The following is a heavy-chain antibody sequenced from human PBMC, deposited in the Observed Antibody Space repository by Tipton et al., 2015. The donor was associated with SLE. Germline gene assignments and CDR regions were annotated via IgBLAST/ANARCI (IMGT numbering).Heavy chain of an antibody. CDR1: GFTFSSYA. V-gene: IGHV3-23*01. Sequence: GSLRLSCAASGFTFSSYAMSWVRQAPGKGLEWVSAISGSGGSTYYADSVKGRFTISRDNSKNTLYLQMSSLRAEDTAVYYCAKGVEVITFLDYWGQGTLVTVSS. D-gene: IGHD3-22*01. CDR2: ISGSGGST. J-gene: IGHJ4*02. CDR3: AKGVEVITFLDY.